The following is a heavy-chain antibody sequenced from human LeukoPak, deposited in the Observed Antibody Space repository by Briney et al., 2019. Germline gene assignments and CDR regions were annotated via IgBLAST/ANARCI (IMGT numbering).Heavy chain of an antibody. Sequence: GGSLRLSCAASGFTFKRYAMHWVRQAPGMGLEWVTIMSYDGNFTYYSDSVKGRFTISRDNPNDTLYLQMNSLRADDTAIYYCARGRSVYGSGSYSDYWGQGTLVTVSS. V-gene: IGHV3-30*04. CDR1: GFTFKRYA. D-gene: IGHD3-10*01. CDR3: ARGRSVYGSGSYSDY. CDR2: MSYDGNFT. J-gene: IGHJ4*02.